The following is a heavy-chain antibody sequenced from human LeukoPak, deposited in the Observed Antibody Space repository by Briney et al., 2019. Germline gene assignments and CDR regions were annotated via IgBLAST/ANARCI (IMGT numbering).Heavy chain of an antibody. CDR3: ARTYLVVVPAASGY. CDR1: GYTFTGYY. CDR2: ISPYNGDT. J-gene: IGHJ4*02. V-gene: IGHV1-18*04. D-gene: IGHD2-2*01. Sequence: ASVKVSCKASGYTFTGYYMHWVRQAPGQGLEWMGWISPYNGDTKYAQRFQGRVTLTTDTSTSTAYMELRSLRSDDTAVYYCARTYLVVVPAASGYWGPGTLVTVSS.